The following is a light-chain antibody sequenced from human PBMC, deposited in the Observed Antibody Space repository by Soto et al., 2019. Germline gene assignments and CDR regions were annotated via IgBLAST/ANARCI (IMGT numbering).Light chain of an antibody. J-gene: IGLJ2*01. CDR3: AAWYDSLFGPV. V-gene: IGLV1-44*01. CDR2: GSD. Sequence: QSVLTQPPSASATPGQRVAISCSGTRSNIGSNPVNWFQQLPGTAPKLLIYGSDQRPSGVPARFSGSKSGTSASLAISGVQSEDEADYYCAAWYDSLFGPVFGGGTKLTVL. CDR1: RSNIGSNP.